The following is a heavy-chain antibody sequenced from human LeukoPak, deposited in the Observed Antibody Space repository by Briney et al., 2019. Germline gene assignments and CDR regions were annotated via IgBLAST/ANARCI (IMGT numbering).Heavy chain of an antibody. V-gene: IGHV3-23*01. Sequence: GSLRPSCAASGFTFSSHAMSWVRQASRKGLEWVSAISGSGGSTYYADSVKGRFTISRDNSKNTLYLQMNSLRAEDTAVYYCAKDPYGRPPFDYWGQGTLVTVSS. CDR2: ISGSGGST. CDR3: AKDPYGRPPFDY. CDR1: GFTFSSHA. J-gene: IGHJ4*02. D-gene: IGHD4-17*01.